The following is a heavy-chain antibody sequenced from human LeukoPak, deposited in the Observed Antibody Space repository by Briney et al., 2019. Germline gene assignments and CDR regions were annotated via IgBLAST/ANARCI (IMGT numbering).Heavy chain of an antibody. CDR2: IYYSGST. J-gene: IGHJ4*02. CDR1: GGSISSYY. D-gene: IGHD6-19*01. Sequence: SETLSLTXTVSGGSISSYYWSWIRQPPGKGLEWIGYIYYSGSTNYNPSLKSRVTISVDTSKNQFSLKLSSVTAADTAVYYCARAGYSSYYFDYWGQGTLVTVSS. V-gene: IGHV4-59*01. CDR3: ARAGYSSYYFDY.